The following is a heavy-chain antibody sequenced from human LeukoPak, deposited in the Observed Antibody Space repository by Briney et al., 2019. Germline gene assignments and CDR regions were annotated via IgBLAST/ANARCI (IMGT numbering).Heavy chain of an antibody. CDR1: GFTFSSYA. V-gene: IGHV3-23*01. CDR2: ITASGDNT. CDR3: ATGYQYYDYYYMDV. J-gene: IGHJ6*03. Sequence: GGTLRLSCAASGFTFSSYAVSWVRQAPGKGLERVSGITASGDNTYYADSVKGRFNISRDNSKSTLYLQMNSLRAEDTAVYYCATGYQYYDYYYMDVWGKGTTVTISS. D-gene: IGHD6-25*01.